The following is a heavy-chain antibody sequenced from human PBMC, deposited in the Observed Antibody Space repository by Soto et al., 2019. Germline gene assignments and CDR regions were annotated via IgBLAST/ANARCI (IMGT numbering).Heavy chain of an antibody. V-gene: IGHV4-59*01. CDR3: ARVGLNYYDILTGYYLSPYFDY. D-gene: IGHD3-9*01. CDR1: GGSISSYY. Sequence: SETLSLTCTVSGGSISSYYWSWIRQPPGKGLEWIGYIYYSGSTNYNPSLKSRVTISVDTSKNQFSLKLSSVTAADTAVYYCARVGLNYYDILTGYYLSPYFDYWGQGTLVTVSS. J-gene: IGHJ4*02. CDR2: IYYSGST.